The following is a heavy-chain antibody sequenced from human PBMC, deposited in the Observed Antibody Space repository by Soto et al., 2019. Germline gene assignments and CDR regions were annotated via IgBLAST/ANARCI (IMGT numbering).Heavy chain of an antibody. D-gene: IGHD2-2*01. V-gene: IGHV3-64*01. CDR3: ARDGCSSTSCVNWYFDL. Sequence: EVQLVESGGGLVQPGGSLRLSCAASGFTFSSYAMHWVRQAPGKGLEYVSAISSNGGSTYYANSVKGRFTISRDNSKNTLYLQMGSLRAEDMAVYYCARDGCSSTSCVNWYFDLWGRGTLVTVS. CDR1: GFTFSSYA. J-gene: IGHJ2*01. CDR2: ISSNGGST.